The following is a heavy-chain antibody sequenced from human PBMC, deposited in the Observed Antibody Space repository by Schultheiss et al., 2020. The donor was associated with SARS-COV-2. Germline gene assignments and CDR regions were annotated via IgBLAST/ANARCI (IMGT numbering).Heavy chain of an antibody. J-gene: IGHJ4*02. CDR3: ARATPTTVTAY. Sequence: GESLKISCAPSGFTFRSYGMHWVRQAPGKGLEWISYISSSGSTIYYADSVKGRFTISRDNAKNSLYLQMNSLRAEDTAVYYCARATPTTVTAYWGQGTLVTVSS. V-gene: IGHV3-48*04. CDR1: GFTFRSYG. CDR2: ISSSGSTI. D-gene: IGHD4-17*01.